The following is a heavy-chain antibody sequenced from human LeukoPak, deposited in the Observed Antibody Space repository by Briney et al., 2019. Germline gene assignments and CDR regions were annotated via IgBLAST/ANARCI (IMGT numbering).Heavy chain of an antibody. V-gene: IGHV4-30-2*01. CDR1: GGSISSGGYS. CDR2: INHSGST. Sequence: PSETLSLTCAVSGGSISSGGYSWSWIRQPPGKGLEWIGEINHSGSTNYNPSLKSRVTISVDTSKNQFSLKLSSVTAADTAVYYCARGLSSYYWGQGTLVTVSS. J-gene: IGHJ4*02. CDR3: ARGLSSYY. D-gene: IGHD6-13*01.